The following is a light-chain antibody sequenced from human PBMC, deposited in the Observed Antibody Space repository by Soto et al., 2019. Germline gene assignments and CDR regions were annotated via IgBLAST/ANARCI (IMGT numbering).Light chain of an antibody. CDR3: QSYDSSLSAPVV. V-gene: IGLV1-40*01. CDR2: GNS. Sequence: QSVLTQPPSVSGAPGQRVTISCTGSSSNIGAGYDVHWYQQLPGTAPKLLIYGNSNRPSGVPDRFSGSKSGTSASLAITGLHAEDEADYYCQSYDSSLSAPVVLGQGTK. J-gene: IGLJ2*01. CDR1: SSNIGAGYD.